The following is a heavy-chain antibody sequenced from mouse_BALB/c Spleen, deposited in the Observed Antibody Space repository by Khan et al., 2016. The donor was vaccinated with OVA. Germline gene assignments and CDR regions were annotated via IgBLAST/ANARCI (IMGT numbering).Heavy chain of an antibody. Sequence: EVQLVESGPGLVNPSQSLSLTCTVTGYSITSDYAWNWIRQFPGNKLEWMGYINYSGSTNYNPALKSRISITRDTSKNQFFLQLNSVTTEDTATXYCARDGSRYNYAMDYWGQGTSVTVSS. CDR3: ARDGSRYNYAMDY. CDR2: INYSGST. J-gene: IGHJ4*01. CDR1: GYSITSDYA. V-gene: IGHV3-2*02. D-gene: IGHD2-3*01.